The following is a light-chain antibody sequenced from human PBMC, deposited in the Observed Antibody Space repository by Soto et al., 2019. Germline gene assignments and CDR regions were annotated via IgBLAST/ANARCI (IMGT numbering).Light chain of an antibody. CDR3: QQYNSYSPLT. V-gene: IGKV1-5*01. J-gene: IGKJ4*01. CDR1: QSISSW. Sequence: DIQMTQSPSTLSASVGDRVTITCRASQSISSWLAWYQQKPGKAPKLLIYDASSLESGVPSRLSGSGSGTEFTLTIGCLQPDDFATYYCQQYNSYSPLTFGGGTKVEIK. CDR2: DAS.